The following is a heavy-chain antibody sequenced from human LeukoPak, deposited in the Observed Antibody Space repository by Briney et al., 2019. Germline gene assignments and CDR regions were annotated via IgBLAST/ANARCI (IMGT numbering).Heavy chain of an antibody. CDR3: TSWGDTTAEYFQR. CDR1: GFTFNRCW. D-gene: IGHD2-21*02. V-gene: IGHV3-7*01. CDR2: INPDGRDT. Sequence: GGSLRLSRVVSGFTFNRCWMNWVRQAPGKGLEWVAHINPDGRDTYYVDSVKGRFTISRDNAQNSMYLQMNSLRVEDTAVYYCTSWGDTTAEYFQRWGQGTLVTVSS. J-gene: IGHJ1*01.